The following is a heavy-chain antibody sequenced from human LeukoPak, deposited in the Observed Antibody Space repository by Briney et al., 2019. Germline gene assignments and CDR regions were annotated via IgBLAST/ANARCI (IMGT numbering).Heavy chain of an antibody. V-gene: IGHV3-23*01. J-gene: IGHJ5*02. Sequence: PGGSLRLSCAASAFTFSIYAMSWVRQAPGKGLEWVSAISDSGGSSYYADSVKGRFTISRDNSKNTLYLQMNSLRAEDTAVYYCAKVVGPSNSRNWSDPWGQGTLVTVSS. CDR1: AFTFSIYA. D-gene: IGHD1-7*01. CDR2: ISDSGGSS. CDR3: AKVVGPSNSRNWSDP.